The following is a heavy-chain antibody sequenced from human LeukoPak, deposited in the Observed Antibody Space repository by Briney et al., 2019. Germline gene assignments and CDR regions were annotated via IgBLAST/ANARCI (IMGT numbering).Heavy chain of an antibody. V-gene: IGHV3-21*01. CDR1: GFTFSNYA. CDR2: ISSSSSYI. J-gene: IGHJ3*02. D-gene: IGHD1-26*01. CDR3: ARVWGGSSDAFDI. Sequence: GGSLRLSCAASGFTFSNYAMSWVRQAPGKGLEWVSSISSSSSYIYYADSVKGRFTISRDNAKNSLYLQMNSLRAEDTAVYYCARVWGGSSDAFDIWGQGTMATVSS.